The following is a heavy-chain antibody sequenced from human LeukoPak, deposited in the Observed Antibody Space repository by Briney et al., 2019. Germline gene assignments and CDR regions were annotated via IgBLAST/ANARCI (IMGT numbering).Heavy chain of an antibody. Sequence: ASVKVSCKASGYTFTSYYMHWVRQAPGQGLEWMGLINPSGGSTSYAQKFQGRVTMTRDTSTSTVYMELSSLRSEDTAVYYCARDSSRYDFWSGYPPRYYFDYWGQGTLVTVSS. J-gene: IGHJ4*02. CDR2: INPSGGST. D-gene: IGHD3-3*01. CDR1: GYTFTSYY. CDR3: ARDSSRYDFWSGYPPRYYFDY. V-gene: IGHV1-46*01.